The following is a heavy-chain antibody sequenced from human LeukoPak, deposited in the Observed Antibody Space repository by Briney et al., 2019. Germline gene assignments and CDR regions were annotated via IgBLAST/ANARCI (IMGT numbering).Heavy chain of an antibody. CDR2: ITDNGRNS. V-gene: IGHV3-11*04. CDR1: GLTFRNYY. J-gene: IGHJ6*04. CDR3: AELGITMIGGV. D-gene: IGHD3-10*02. Sequence: GGSLRLSCAASGLTFRNYYMGWTRQAPGEGLEWISYITDNGRNSFYADSVKGRFTISRDNAKNSLYLQMNSLRAEDTAVYYCAELGITMIGGVWGKGTTVTISS.